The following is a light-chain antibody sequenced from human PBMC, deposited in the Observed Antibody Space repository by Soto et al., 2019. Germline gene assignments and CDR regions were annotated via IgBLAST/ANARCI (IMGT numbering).Light chain of an antibody. CDR2: EAS. CDR1: QRISSW. CDR3: QHFLTYPLT. J-gene: IGKJ4*01. Sequence: DIPMTQSPSTLSASVGDRVTITCRASQRISSWLAWYQQKPGKAPKLLIYEASILQSGVPSRFSGSGSGTEFTLTILGLQADDVATYYCQHFLTYPLTFGGGTKVDI. V-gene: IGKV1-5*03.